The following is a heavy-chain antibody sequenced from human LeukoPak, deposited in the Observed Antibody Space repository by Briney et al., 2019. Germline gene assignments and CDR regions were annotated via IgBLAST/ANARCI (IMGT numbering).Heavy chain of an antibody. Sequence: SETLSLTCTVSGDSISSNYWSWIRQPAGKGLEWIGRIYTSGYTSYNPSLKSRVAMSLDTPKNQFSLKLSSVTAADTAVYYCARLGGEATYYDFWSGYWVFDYWGQGTLVTVSS. CDR1: GDSISSNY. V-gene: IGHV4-4*07. J-gene: IGHJ4*02. D-gene: IGHD3-3*01. CDR2: IYTSGYT. CDR3: ARLGGEATYYDFWSGYWVFDY.